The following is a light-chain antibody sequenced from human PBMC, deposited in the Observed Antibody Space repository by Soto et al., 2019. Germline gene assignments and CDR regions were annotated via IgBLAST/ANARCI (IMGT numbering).Light chain of an antibody. CDR1: QSISPW. V-gene: IGKV1-5*01. J-gene: IGKJ1*01. CDR2: EAS. CDR3: QQYNSYWT. Sequence: DIQMTQSPSTLSASVGDRVAITCRASQSISPWLSWYQQKPGKAPKLLIYEASTLESGVPSRFSGSGFGTEFTLPISSLQPDDSATYYCQQYNSYWTFGQGTKVEIK.